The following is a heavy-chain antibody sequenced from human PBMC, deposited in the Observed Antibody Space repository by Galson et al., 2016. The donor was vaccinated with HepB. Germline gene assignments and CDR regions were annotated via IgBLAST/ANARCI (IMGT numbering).Heavy chain of an antibody. Sequence: SVKVSCKAAGYTFNSYGISWVRQAPGQGLEWMGWISTYNGNTNYAQKLQGRVTMTTDTSTSTAYMELRSLRSDDTAVYYCARDYPSIFGVVIFDYWGQGTLVTVSS. CDR3: ARDYPSIFGVVIFDY. V-gene: IGHV1-18*01. D-gene: IGHD3-3*01. J-gene: IGHJ4*02. CDR2: ISTYNGNT. CDR1: GYTFNSYG.